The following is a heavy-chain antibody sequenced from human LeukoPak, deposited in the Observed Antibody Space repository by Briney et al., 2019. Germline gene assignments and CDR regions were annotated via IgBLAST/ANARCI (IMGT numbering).Heavy chain of an antibody. CDR2: ISAYNGNT. CDR1: GYTFTSYG. Sequence: GASVKVSCKASGYTFTSYGISWVRQAPGQGLEWMGWISAYNGNTNYAQKLQGRVTMTTDTSTSTAYMELSSLRSEDTAVYYCARVYYGSGTYNYPPDYWGQGTLVTVSS. D-gene: IGHD3-10*01. J-gene: IGHJ4*02. CDR3: ARVYYGSGTYNYPPDY. V-gene: IGHV1-18*01.